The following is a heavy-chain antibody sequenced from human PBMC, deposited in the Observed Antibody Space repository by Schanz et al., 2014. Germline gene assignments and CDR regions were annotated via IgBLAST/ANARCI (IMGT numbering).Heavy chain of an antibody. V-gene: IGHV1-18*04. J-gene: IGHJ4*02. CDR3: ARAFGGYDTAGALDY. CDR1: GYTFVSYS. CDR2: ISPYNGNT. Sequence: QVQLVQSGAEVKKPGASVKVSCKASGYTFVSYSMHWVRQAPGQGLEWMGWISPYNGNTNYAQKLQGRVTMTADTSTSTAYMDLSRLKSDDTAVYYCARAFGGYDTAGALDYWGQGTLVTVSS. D-gene: IGHD5-12*01.